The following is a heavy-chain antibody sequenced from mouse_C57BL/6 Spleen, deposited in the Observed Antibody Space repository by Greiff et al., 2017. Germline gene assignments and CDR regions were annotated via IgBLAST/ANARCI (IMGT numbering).Heavy chain of an antibody. J-gene: IGHJ3*01. D-gene: IGHD1-1*02. CDR3: ARVRGLWPTEFAY. CDR2: INPSNGGT. CDR1: GYTFTSYW. Sequence: VQLQQSGTELVKPGASVKLSCKASGYTFTSYWMHWVKQRPGQGLEWIGNINPSNGGTNYNEKFKSKATLTVDKSSSTAYMQLSSLTSEDSAVYYCARVRGLWPTEFAYWGQGTLVTVSA. V-gene: IGHV1-53*01.